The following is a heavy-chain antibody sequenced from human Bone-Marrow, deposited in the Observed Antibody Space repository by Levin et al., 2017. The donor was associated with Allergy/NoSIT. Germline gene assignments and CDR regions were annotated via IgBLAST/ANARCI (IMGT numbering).Heavy chain of an antibody. V-gene: IGHV1-18*01. CDR1: GYTFTSYG. CDR3: ARDAVGNDFWSGLSLVY. J-gene: IGHJ4*02. Sequence: ASVKVSCKASGYTFTSYGISWVRQAPGQGLEWMGWISAYNGNTNYAQKLQGRVTMTTDTSTSTAYMELRSLRSDDTAVYYCARDAVGNDFWSGLSLVYWGQGTLVTVSS. D-gene: IGHD3-3*01. CDR2: ISAYNGNT.